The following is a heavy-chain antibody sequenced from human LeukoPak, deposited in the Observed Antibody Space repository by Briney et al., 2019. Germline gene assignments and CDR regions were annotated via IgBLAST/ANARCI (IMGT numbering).Heavy chain of an antibody. CDR2: IYYSGST. CDR3: GYGSGSYTFGFDY. V-gene: IGHV4-39*07. CDR1: GGSISSSSYY. D-gene: IGHD3-10*01. J-gene: IGHJ4*02. Sequence: SETLSLTCTVSGGSISSSSYYWGWIRQPPGKGLEWIGSIYYSGSTYYNPSLKSRVTISVDTSKNQFSLKLSSVTAADTAVYYCGYGSGSYTFGFDYWGQGTLVTVSS.